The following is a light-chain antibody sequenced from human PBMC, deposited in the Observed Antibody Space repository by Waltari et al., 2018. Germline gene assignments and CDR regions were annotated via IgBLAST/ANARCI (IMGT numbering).Light chain of an antibody. CDR3: QAWHSTTAV. J-gene: IGLJ2*01. CDR2: PDN. CDR1: KLGEKY. Sequence: SYDLTQPPSVSVSPAQTASITCSGNKLGEKYASWYQRKPGQSPVLVIYPDNKRPSGIPERFSGSNSGNTATLTISGTQAMDEADYYCQAWHSTTAVFGGGTELTVL. V-gene: IGLV3-1*01.